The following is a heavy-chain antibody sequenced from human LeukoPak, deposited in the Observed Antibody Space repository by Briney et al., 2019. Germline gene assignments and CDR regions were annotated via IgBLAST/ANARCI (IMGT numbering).Heavy chain of an antibody. Sequence: GGSLRLSCAASGFTFDDYAMHWVRQAPGKGLEWVSGISWNSGSIGYADSVKGRFTISSDNAKNSLYLQMNSLRAEDTALYYCAKSVITMVRGVDWYFDLWGRGTLVTVSS. J-gene: IGHJ2*01. CDR3: AKSVITMVRGVDWYFDL. D-gene: IGHD3-10*01. V-gene: IGHV3-9*01. CDR2: ISWNSGSI. CDR1: GFTFDDYA.